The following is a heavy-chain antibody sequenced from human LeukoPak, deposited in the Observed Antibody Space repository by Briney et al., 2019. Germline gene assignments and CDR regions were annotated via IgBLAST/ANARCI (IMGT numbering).Heavy chain of an antibody. CDR3: ARGRGVWAAAGTPYHYFDY. V-gene: IGHV4-38-2*02. J-gene: IGHJ4*02. Sequence: TSETLSLTCTVSGYSISSGYYWGWIRQPPGKGLEWIGSIYHSGSTYYNPSLKSRVTISVDTSKNQFSLKLSSVTAADTAVYYCARGRGVWAAAGTPYHYFDYWGQGTLVTVSS. CDR1: GYSISSGYY. D-gene: IGHD6-13*01. CDR2: IYHSGST.